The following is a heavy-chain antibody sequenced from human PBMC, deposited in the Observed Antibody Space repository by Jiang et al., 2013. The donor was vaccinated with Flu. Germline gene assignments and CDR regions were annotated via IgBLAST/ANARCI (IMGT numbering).Heavy chain of an antibody. CDR2: IIPIFGTA. V-gene: IGHV1-69*01. J-gene: IGHJ6*03. D-gene: IGHD3-22*01. Sequence: SGAEVKKPGSSVKVSCKASGGTFSSYAISWVRQAPGQGLEWMGGIIPIFGTANYAQKFQGRVTITADESTSTAYMELSSLRSEDTAVYYCARNYYDSSGYTPSFYYYYMDVWGKGTTVTVSS. CDR1: GGTFSSYA. CDR3: ARNYYDSSGYTPSFYYYYMDV.